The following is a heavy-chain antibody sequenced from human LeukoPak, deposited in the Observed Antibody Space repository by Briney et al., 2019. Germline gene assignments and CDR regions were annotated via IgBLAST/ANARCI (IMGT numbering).Heavy chain of an antibody. CDR1: GGSFSGYY. J-gene: IGHJ4*02. Sequence: PSETLSLTCAVYGGSFSGYYWSWIRQPPGKGLERIGEINHSGSTNYNPSLKSRVTISVDTSKNQFSLRLSSVTAADTAVYYCARLGGYSYGSSYYFDYWGQGTLVTVSS. D-gene: IGHD5-18*01. V-gene: IGHV4-34*01. CDR3: ARLGGYSYGSSYYFDY. CDR2: INHSGST.